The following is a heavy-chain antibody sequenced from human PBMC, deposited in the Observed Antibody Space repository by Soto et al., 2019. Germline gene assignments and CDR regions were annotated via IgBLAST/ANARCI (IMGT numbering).Heavy chain of an antibody. Sequence: QPGGSLRLSCAASGFTFSSYGMHWVRQAPGKGLEWVAVISYDGSNKYYADSVKGRFTISRDNSKNTLYLQMNSLRAEDTAVYYCAKDLGFGDYYYGMDVWGQGTTVTVS. V-gene: IGHV3-30*18. CDR3: AKDLGFGDYYYGMDV. J-gene: IGHJ6*02. D-gene: IGHD3-10*01. CDR1: GFTFSSYG. CDR2: ISYDGSNK.